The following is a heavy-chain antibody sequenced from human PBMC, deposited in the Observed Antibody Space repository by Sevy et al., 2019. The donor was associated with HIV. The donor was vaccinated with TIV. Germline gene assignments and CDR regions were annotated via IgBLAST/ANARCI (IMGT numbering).Heavy chain of an antibody. CDR1: GFTFSIIY. V-gene: IGHV3-15*01. CDR2: MISKIDGGTI. J-gene: IGHJ3*02. D-gene: IGHD7-27*01. Sequence: GEALRLSCAASGFTFSIIYMNWVRQSPGKGLEWVGRMISKIDGGTIDYAAPVKDRFTMSRDDSKNTLYLQMNSLTADDTAVYYCTTVGFPNWGSVAFDIWGQGTMVTVSS. CDR3: TTVGFPNWGSVAFDI.